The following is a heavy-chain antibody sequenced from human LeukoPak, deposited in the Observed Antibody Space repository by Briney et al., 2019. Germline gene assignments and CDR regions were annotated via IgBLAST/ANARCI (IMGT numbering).Heavy chain of an antibody. CDR3: ARGQPIFGVLNWFDP. D-gene: IGHD3-3*01. J-gene: IGHJ5*02. Sequence: SETLSLTCAVYGGSFSGYYWSWIRQPPGKGLEWIGEINHSGSTNYNPSLKSRVTISVDTSKNQFSPKLSSVTAADTAVYYCARGQPIFGVLNWFDPWGQGTLVTVSS. V-gene: IGHV4-34*01. CDR1: GGSFSGYY. CDR2: INHSGST.